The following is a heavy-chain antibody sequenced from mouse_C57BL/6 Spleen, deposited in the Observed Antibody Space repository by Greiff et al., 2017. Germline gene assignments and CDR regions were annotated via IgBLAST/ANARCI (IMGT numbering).Heavy chain of an antibody. V-gene: IGHV1-55*01. Sequence: QVQLQQPGAELVKPGASVKMSFKASGYTFTSYWITWVKQRPGQGLEWIGDIYPGSGSTNYNEKFKSKATLTVDTSSSTAYMQLSSLTSEDSAVYYCARSPYYDYDGDAMDYWGQGTSVTVSS. CDR3: ARSPYYDYDGDAMDY. J-gene: IGHJ4*01. D-gene: IGHD2-4*01. CDR2: IYPGSGST. CDR1: GYTFTSYW.